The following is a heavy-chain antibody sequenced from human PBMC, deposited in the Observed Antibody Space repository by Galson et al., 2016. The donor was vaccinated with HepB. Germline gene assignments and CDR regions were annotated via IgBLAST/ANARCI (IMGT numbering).Heavy chain of an antibody. CDR2: IRSKANSHAT. Sequence: SLRLSCAASGFTFSGSAMHWVRQASGKGLEWVGRIRSKANSHATAYAASVKGRFTISSDDSKNTAYLQMNSLKTEDTAVYYCTRHISRTDTAMVYGFDPWGQGTLVTVSS. D-gene: IGHD5-18*01. J-gene: IGHJ5*02. CDR1: GFTFSGSA. V-gene: IGHV3-73*01. CDR3: TRHISRTDTAMVYGFDP.